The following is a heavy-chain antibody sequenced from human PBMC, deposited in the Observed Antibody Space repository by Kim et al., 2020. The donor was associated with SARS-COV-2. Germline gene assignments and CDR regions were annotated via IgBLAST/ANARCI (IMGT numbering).Heavy chain of an antibody. D-gene: IGHD2-2*02. J-gene: IGHJ4*02. CDR1: GGSISSGGYS. CDR2: IYHSGGT. V-gene: IGHV4-30-2*01. Sequence: SETLSLTCAVSGGSISSGGYSWSWIRQPPGKGLEWIGYIYHSGGTYYNPSLKSRVTISVDRSKNQFSLKLSSVTAADTAVYYCARAACYSCPFDYWGQGTLVTVSS. CDR3: ARAACYSCPFDY.